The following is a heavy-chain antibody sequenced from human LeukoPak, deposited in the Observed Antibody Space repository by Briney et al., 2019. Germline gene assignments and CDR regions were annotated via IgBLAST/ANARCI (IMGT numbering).Heavy chain of an antibody. CDR1: GGSINSHY. CDR3: ASPKISMSEYFQH. J-gene: IGHJ1*01. Sequence: SETLSLTCTVSGGSINSHYWSWIRQSPGKGLEWIGYIYDSGSTNYNPSLKSRVTISVDTSNNRFSLNLSSVTAADTAVYYCASPKISMSEYFQHWGQGTLVIVSS. CDR2: IYDSGST. V-gene: IGHV4-59*08. D-gene: IGHD3-10*02.